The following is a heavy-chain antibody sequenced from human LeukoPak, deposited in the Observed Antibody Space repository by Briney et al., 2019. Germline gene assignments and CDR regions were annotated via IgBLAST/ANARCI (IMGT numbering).Heavy chain of an antibody. CDR1: GFTFSDYY. CDR2: ISSSGSTI. V-gene: IGHV3-11*04. J-gene: IGHJ6*03. CDR3: ARGRGYDFWSGYGSRYYYYMDV. D-gene: IGHD3-3*01. Sequence: GGSLRLSCAASGFTFSDYYMSWIRQAPGKGLEWVSYISSSGSTICYADSVKGRFTISRDNAKNSLYLQMNSLRAEDTAVYYCARGRGYDFWSGYGSRYYYYMDVWGKGTTVTVSS.